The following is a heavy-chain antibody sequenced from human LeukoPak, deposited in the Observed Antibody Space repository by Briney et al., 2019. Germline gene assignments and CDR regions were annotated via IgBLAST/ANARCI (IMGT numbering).Heavy chain of an antibody. J-gene: IGHJ4*02. CDR1: GYSFTSYW. Sequence: PGESLKISCKGSGYSFTSYWISWVRQMPGKGLEWMGRIDPSDSYTNYSPSFQGHVTISADKSISTAYLQWSSLKASDTAMYYCAWHPVVPAAIVEDYWGQGTLVTVSS. V-gene: IGHV5-10-1*01. CDR3: AWHPVVPAAIVEDY. CDR2: IDPSDSYT. D-gene: IGHD2-2*01.